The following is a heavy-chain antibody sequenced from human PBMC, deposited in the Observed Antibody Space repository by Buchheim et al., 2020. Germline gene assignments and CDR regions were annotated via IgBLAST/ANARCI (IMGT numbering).Heavy chain of an antibody. Sequence: QMQLQESGPGLVKPLQTLSLTCTVSGGSINRGGYYWSWIRQHSVRGLEWIGYIYYPGATYYSTSLKSRVSISVDMSKNQFSLRVNSVTAADTAVYFCARDGYNNFGEYFAMDVWGQGT. CDR3: ARDGYNNFGEYFAMDV. D-gene: IGHD4-11*01. CDR2: IYYPGAT. J-gene: IGHJ6*02. CDR1: GGSINRGGYY. V-gene: IGHV4-31*03.